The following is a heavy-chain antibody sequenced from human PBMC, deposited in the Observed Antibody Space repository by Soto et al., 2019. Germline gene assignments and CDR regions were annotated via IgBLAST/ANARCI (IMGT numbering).Heavy chain of an antibody. V-gene: IGHV4-31*03. CDR2: IYYSGST. CDR1: GGSISSGGYY. D-gene: IGHD2-2*01. Sequence: QVQLQESGPGLVKPSQTLSLTCTVSGGSISSGGYYWIWIRQHPGKGLEWIWYIYYSGSTYYNPSLQKRVTISVDTSTNQFSLKLSSVTAADTAVYYCARGLRGVVTAAPHEYNWFAPGGQETLLTLSS. J-gene: IGHJ5*02. CDR3: ARGLRGVVTAAPHEYNWFAP.